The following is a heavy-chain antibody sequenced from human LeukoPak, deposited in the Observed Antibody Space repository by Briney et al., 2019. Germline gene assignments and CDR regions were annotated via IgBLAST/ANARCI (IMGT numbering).Heavy chain of an antibody. J-gene: IGHJ3*02. V-gene: IGHV1-2*02. Sequence: ASVKVSCKASGYTFTGYYMHWVRQAPGQGLEWMGWINPNSGGTNYAQKFQGRVNITRDTSISTAYMELSRLISDDTAVYYCARESSSGDAFDIWGQGTMVTVSS. CDR1: GYTFTGYY. CDR2: INPNSGGT. CDR3: ARESSSGDAFDI. D-gene: IGHD6-19*01.